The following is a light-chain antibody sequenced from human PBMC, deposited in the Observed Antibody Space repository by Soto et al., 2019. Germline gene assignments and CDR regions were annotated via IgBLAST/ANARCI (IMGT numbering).Light chain of an antibody. V-gene: IGKV2-28*01. CDR3: MQALQTPLT. CDR1: QSLLHSAGYNY. Sequence: DVVMTQSPLFLPVTPGETASISCRSSQSLLHSAGYNYLDWFLQRPGQSPQVLIYLGSNRAPGVPDRFRGSGSGTDFTLKISRVEAEDVGVYYCMQALQTPLTFGGGTKVEIK. CDR2: LGS. J-gene: IGKJ4*01.